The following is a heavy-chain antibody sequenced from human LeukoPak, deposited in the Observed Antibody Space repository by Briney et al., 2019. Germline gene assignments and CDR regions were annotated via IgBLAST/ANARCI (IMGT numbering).Heavy chain of an antibody. D-gene: IGHD6-13*01. Sequence: PGRSLRLSCAASGFIFSNYGMHWVRQAPGKGLVWVSHINTDGSSTSYADSVKGRFTISRDNAKNTLYLQMNSLRAEDTAVYYCANQQLGRVYWGQGTLVTVSS. CDR3: ANQQLGRVY. V-gene: IGHV3-74*01. J-gene: IGHJ4*02. CDR1: GFIFSNYG. CDR2: INTDGSST.